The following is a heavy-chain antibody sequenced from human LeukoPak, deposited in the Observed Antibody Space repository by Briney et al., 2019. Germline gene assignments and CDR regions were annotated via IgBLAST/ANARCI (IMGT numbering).Heavy chain of an antibody. V-gene: IGHV4-34*01. CDR3: ARGRRSYCSY. J-gene: IGHJ4*02. CDR2: INHSGST. CDR1: GGSFSGYY. Sequence: PSETLSLTCAVYGGSFSGYYWSWICQPPGKGLEWIGEINHSGSTNYNPSLKSRVTISVDTSKNQFSLKLSSVTAADTAVYYCARGRRSYCSYWGQGTLVTVSS. D-gene: IGHD1-26*01.